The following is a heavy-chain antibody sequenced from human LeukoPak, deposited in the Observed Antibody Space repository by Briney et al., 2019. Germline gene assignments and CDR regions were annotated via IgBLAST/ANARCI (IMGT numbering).Heavy chain of an antibody. CDR2: IYYSGST. CDR1: GGSISSYY. CDR3: ARAPRSDSRGYYSLWYFDL. D-gene: IGHD3-22*01. Sequence: SETLSLTCTVCGGSISSYYWRGMRQPPGGGGECMRYIYYSGSTNYNASRKSGVTIGGDTSKNQFSRKLSPVTADDTAVDYFARAPRSDSRGYYSLWYFDLWGRGTMLTVSS. J-gene: IGHJ2*01. V-gene: IGHV4-59*13.